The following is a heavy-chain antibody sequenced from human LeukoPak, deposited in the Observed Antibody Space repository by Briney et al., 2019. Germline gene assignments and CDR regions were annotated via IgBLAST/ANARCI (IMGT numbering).Heavy chain of an antibody. D-gene: IGHD1-26*01. CDR3: AKETSSGNFVTIDC. V-gene: IGHV3-21*04. Sequence: GGSLRLSCAASGFTFSTYSMNWVRQAPGKGLEWVSSITSTSSYIHYADSVKGRFTISRDNAKNSVYLQMNSLRAEDTAVYYCAKETSSGNFVTIDCWGQGALVTVSS. J-gene: IGHJ4*02. CDR2: ITSTSSYI. CDR1: GFTFSTYS.